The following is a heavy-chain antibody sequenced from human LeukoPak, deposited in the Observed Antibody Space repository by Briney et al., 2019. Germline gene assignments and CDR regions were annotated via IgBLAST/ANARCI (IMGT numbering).Heavy chain of an antibody. CDR2: ITGSGDGT. CDR3: AKAGLVRGGALDS. J-gene: IGHJ4*02. V-gene: IGHV3-23*01. D-gene: IGHD4/OR15-4a*01. CDR1: GFTFSTYA. Sequence: GGSLRLSCAASGFTFSTYAMTWVRQAPGKGLEWVSSITGSGDGTSAADSVTGRFSISRDNSKSTLYLQMNSLRVEDTAVYYCAKAGLVRGGALDSWGQGTLVAVSS.